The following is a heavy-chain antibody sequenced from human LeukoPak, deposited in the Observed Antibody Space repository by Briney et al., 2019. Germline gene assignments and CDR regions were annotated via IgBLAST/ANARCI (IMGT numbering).Heavy chain of an antibody. Sequence: SETLSLTCTVSGGSISSFYWSWIRQPPGKGLEWIGSIHYSGSTYYNPSLKSRVTILVDTSKNQFSLKLNSVTAADTAVYYCARMISRSFFDFWGQGTLVTVSS. D-gene: IGHD6-6*01. CDR2: IHYSGST. CDR3: ARMISRSFFDF. V-gene: IGHV4-59*08. CDR1: GGSISSFY. J-gene: IGHJ4*02.